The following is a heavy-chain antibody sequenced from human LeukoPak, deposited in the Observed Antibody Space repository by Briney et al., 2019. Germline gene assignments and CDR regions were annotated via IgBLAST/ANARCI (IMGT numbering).Heavy chain of an antibody. D-gene: IGHD2-15*01. CDR2: ISGSGGSA. V-gene: IGHV3-23*01. Sequence: PGGSLRLSCAASGFTFSTNAMNWVRQAPGKGLEWVSIISGSGGSAYYADAVKGRFTISRDNSKNTLYLQMNSLRAEDTAVYYCARSLGYCSAGSCFPFDYWGQGTLVTVSS. J-gene: IGHJ4*02. CDR1: GFTFSTNA. CDR3: ARSLGYCSAGSCFPFDY.